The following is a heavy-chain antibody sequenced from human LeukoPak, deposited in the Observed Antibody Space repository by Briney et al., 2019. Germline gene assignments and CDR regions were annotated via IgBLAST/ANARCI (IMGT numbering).Heavy chain of an antibody. CDR3: AREGDCSGGSCYSGPFDY. J-gene: IGHJ4*02. CDR1: GGSISSYD. CDR2: IYATGST. Sequence: SETLSLTCTVSGGSISSYDWSWIRQPAGKGLEWIGQIYATGSTNYNPSLKSRVTMSVDTSKNQFSLELTSVTAADTAVYSCAREGDCSGGSCYSGPFDYWGQGTLVTVSS. V-gene: IGHV4-4*07. D-gene: IGHD2-15*01.